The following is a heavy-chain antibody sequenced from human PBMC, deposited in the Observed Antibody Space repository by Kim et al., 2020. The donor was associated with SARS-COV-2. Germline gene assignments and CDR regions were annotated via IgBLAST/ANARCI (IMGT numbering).Heavy chain of an antibody. J-gene: IGHJ6*02. D-gene: IGHD3-22*01. CDR1: GYTFTSYA. CDR3: ARDTTHYYDSSGYHAYYYYGMDV. Sequence: ASVKVSCKASGYTFTSYAMNWVRQAPGQGLEWMGWINTNTGNPTYAQGFTGRFVFSLDTSVSTAYLQISSLKAEDTAVYYCARDTTHYYDSSGYHAYYYYGMDVWGQGTTVTVSS. V-gene: IGHV7-4-1*02. CDR2: INTNTGNP.